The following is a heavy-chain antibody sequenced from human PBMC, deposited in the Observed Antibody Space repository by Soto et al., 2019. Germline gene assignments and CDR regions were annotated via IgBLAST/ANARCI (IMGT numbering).Heavy chain of an antibody. J-gene: IGHJ4*02. CDR2: IKQDGSEK. CDR3: ARDPYSSSWSFDY. V-gene: IGHV3-7*01. D-gene: IGHD6-13*01. Sequence: GGSLRLSCAASGFTFSSYWMSWVRQAPGKGLEWVANIKQDGSEKYYVDSVKGRFTISRDNAKNPLYLQMNSLRAEDTAVYYCARDPYSSSWSFDYWGQGTLVTVSS. CDR1: GFTFSSYW.